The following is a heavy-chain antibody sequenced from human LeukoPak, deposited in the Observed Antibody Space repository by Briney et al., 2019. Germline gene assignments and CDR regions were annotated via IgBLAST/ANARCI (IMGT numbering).Heavy chain of an antibody. CDR2: ISPRGGIT. Sequence: PGGSLRLSCAASGFPFSDYHMNWIRQAPEKGLEWISYISPRGGITYFADSVRGRFTISRDNAKNSAVLQMNSLTADDTAVYYCATGRDIAVAGPGGYFDYWGHGTLVTVSS. J-gene: IGHJ4*03. D-gene: IGHD6-19*01. V-gene: IGHV3-11*01. CDR1: GFPFSDYH. CDR3: ATGRDIAVAGPGGYFDY.